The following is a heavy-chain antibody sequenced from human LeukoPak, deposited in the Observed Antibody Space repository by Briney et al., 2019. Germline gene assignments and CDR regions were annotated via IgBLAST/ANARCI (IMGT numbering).Heavy chain of an antibody. V-gene: IGHV4-59*01. CDR2: IYYSGST. Sequence: SETLSLTCTVSGGSLSSYYWSWLRQPPGKGLEWIGYIYYSGSTNYNPSLKSRVTISVDTSKNQFSLKLSSVTAADTAVYYCARVRTPTGAFDIWGQGTMVTVSS. D-gene: IGHD1-14*01. CDR1: GGSLSSYY. J-gene: IGHJ3*02. CDR3: ARVRTPTGAFDI.